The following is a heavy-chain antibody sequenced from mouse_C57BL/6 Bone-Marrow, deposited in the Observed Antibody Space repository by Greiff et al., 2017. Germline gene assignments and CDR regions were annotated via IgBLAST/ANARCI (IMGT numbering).Heavy chain of an antibody. CDR1: GFTFSSHG. J-gene: IGHJ2*01. D-gene: IGHD1-1*01. Sequence: EVKLMESGGDLVKPGGFLKLPCSASGFTFSSHGQSLVRPTPDKRLEWVATISSGGSYTYYPDSVKGRFTISRDNAKNTLYLQMSSLKSEDTAMYYCARLYYGSSYGYWGQGTTLTVSS. V-gene: IGHV5-6*01. CDR3: ARLYYGSSYGY. CDR2: ISSGGSYT.